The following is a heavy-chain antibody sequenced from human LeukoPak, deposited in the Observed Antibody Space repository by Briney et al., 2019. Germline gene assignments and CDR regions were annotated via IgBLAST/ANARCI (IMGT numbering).Heavy chain of an antibody. CDR3: ARTVVRGDQPEYYFDY. J-gene: IGHJ4*02. CDR2: IYYSGST. CDR1: GGSISSYY. Sequence: RPSETLSLTCTVSGGSISSYYWSWIRQPPGKGLEWIGYIYYSGSTNYNPSLKSRVTISVDTSKNQFSLKLSSVTAADTAVYYCARTVVRGDQPEYYFDYWGQGTLVTVSS. V-gene: IGHV4-59*01. D-gene: IGHD3-10*01.